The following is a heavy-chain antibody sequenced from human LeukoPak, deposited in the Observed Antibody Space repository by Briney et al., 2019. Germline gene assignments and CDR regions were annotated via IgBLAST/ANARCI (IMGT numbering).Heavy chain of an antibody. J-gene: IGHJ4*02. Sequence: PSETLSLTCSVSGGSVSRSSYSSEWIRQPPGKGLEWIGSIHYSGTTYYNPSLNSRLFISVDMSKNQFSLNLSSVTAADTAVYYCARREENIISAIDFWGQGSLVTVSS. CDR1: GGSVSRSSYS. CDR2: IHYSGTT. V-gene: IGHV4-39*01. D-gene: IGHD2/OR15-2a*01. CDR3: ARREENIISAIDF.